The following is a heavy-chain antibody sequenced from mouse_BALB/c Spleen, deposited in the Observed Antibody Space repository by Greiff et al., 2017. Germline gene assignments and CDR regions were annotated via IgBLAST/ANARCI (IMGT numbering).Heavy chain of an antibody. J-gene: IGHJ3*01. CDR3: ARDRDYGSSYFAY. V-gene: IGHV5-4*02. CDR2: ISDGGSYT. CDR1: GFTFSDYY. Sequence: EVQVVESGGGLVKPGGSLKLSCAASGFTFSDYYMYWVRQTPEKRLEWVATISDGGSYTYYPDSVKGRFTISRDNAKNNLYLQMSSLKSEDTAMYYCARDRDYGSSYFAYWGQGTLVTVSA. D-gene: IGHD1-1*01.